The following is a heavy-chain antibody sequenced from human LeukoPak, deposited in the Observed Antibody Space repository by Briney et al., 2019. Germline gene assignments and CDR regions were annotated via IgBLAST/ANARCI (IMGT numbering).Heavy chain of an antibody. CDR3: ASRSGWSYFDY. J-gene: IGHJ4*02. Sequence: SETLSLTCAVSGYSISSGYYWGWIRQPPGKGLEWIGSIYHSGSTYYNPSLKSRVTISVDTSKNQFSLKLSSVTAADTAVYCCASRSGWSYFDYWGQGTLVTVSS. V-gene: IGHV4-38-2*01. CDR2: IYHSGST. CDR1: GYSISSGYY. D-gene: IGHD6-19*01.